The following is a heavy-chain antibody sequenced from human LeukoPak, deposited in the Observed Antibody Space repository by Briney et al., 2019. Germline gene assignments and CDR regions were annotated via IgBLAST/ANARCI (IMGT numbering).Heavy chain of an antibody. CDR1: VGSFRSHA. Sequence: SVNDSCKSSVGSFRSHAVGGVRQAPGQGLEWLGGTIHLFGTTRYAQKFQGRVTITTDESTRTAYMDLSSLTSEDTAVYYCARGSWGDVGYYYYYYMDVWGKGPTVTVSS. CDR3: ARGSWGDVGYYYYYYMDV. J-gene: IGHJ6*03. V-gene: IGHV1-69*05. CDR2: TIHLFGTT. D-gene: IGHD3-16*01.